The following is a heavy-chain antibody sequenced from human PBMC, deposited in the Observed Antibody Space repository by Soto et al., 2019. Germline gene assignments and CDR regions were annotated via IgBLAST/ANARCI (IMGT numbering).Heavy chain of an antibody. CDR1: GGSISSGDYY. V-gene: IGHV4-30-4*01. J-gene: IGHJ3*02. CDR2: IYNSGST. Sequence: PXETLSLTCTVSGGSISSGDYYWNWIREPPGKGLEWIGFIYNSGSTYYNPSLKSRVTISVDTSKNQFSLKLTSVTAADTAVYYCARNDYDYVWESPGGDAFDIWGQGTLVTVSS. CDR3: ARNDYDYVWESPGGDAFDI. D-gene: IGHD3-16*01.